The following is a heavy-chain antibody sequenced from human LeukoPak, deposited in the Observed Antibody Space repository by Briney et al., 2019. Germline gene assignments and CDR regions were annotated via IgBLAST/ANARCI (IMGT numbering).Heavy chain of an antibody. V-gene: IGHV1-69*13. J-gene: IGHJ6*02. CDR2: IIPIFGTA. Sequence: ASVKVSCKASGYTFTSYGISWVRQAPGQGLEWMGGIIPIFGTANYAQKFQGRVTITADESTSTAYMELSSLRSEDTAVYYCARGALSSRDYYNGMDVWGQGTTVTVSS. CDR3: ARGALSSRDYYNGMDV. CDR1: GYTFTSYG. D-gene: IGHD6-19*01.